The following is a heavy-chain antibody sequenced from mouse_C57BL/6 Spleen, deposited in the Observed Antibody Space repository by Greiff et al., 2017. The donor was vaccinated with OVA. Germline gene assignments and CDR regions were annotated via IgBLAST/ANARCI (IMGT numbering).Heavy chain of an antibody. D-gene: IGHD3-1*01. CDR3: ARRDGPRYFDV. J-gene: IGHJ1*03. V-gene: IGHV1-26*01. CDR1: GYTFTDYY. Sequence: EVQLQQSGPELVKPGASVKISCKASGYTFTDYYMNWVKQSHGKSLEWIGDINPNNGGTSYNQKFKGKATLTVDKSSSTAYMELRSLTSEDSAVYYCARRDGPRYFDVWGTGTTVTVSS. CDR2: INPNNGGT.